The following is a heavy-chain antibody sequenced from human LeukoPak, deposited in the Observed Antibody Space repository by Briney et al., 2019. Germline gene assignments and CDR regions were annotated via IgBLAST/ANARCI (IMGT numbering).Heavy chain of an antibody. D-gene: IGHD3-22*01. J-gene: IGHJ4*02. CDR3: ASGDYYDSSGYFTIDY. CDR2: IIPILGIA. CDR1: GGTFSSYA. Sequence: SVKVSCEASGGTFSSYAISWVRQAPGQGLEWMGRIIPILGIANYAQKFQGRVTITADKSTSTAYMELSSLRSEDTAVYYCASGDYYDSSGYFTIDYWGQGTLVTVSS. V-gene: IGHV1-69*04.